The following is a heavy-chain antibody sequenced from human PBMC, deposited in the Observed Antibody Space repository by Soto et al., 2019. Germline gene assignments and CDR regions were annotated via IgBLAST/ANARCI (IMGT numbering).Heavy chain of an antibody. D-gene: IGHD4-17*01. CDR3: ARDDYGGNSGALDI. Sequence: SETLSLTCTVAGGSISSGDSYWTWIRQHPLKGLEWIGYIYFSGSTTYNPSLKSRLSISIHTSKNQFSLKLNSVTAADTAIYYCARDDYGGNSGALDIWGQGTMVTVSS. V-gene: IGHV4-31*03. J-gene: IGHJ3*02. CDR1: GGSISSGDSY. CDR2: IYFSGST.